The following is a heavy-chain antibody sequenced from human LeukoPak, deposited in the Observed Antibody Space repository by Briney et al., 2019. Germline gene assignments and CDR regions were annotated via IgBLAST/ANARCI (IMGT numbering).Heavy chain of an antibody. Sequence: KASETLSLTCTVSGGSISSYYWSWIRQPPGKGLEWIGYIYYSGSTNYNPSLKSRVTISVDTSKNQFSLKLSSVTAADTAVYYCARGRADYYDSSGYPDYYYYGMDVWGQGTTVTVSS. CDR3: ARGRADYYDSSGYPDYYYYGMDV. CDR1: GGSISSYY. J-gene: IGHJ6*02. V-gene: IGHV4-59*01. D-gene: IGHD3-22*01. CDR2: IYYSGST.